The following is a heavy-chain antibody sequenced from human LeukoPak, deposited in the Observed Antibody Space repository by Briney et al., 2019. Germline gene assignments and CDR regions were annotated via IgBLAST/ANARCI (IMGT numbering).Heavy chain of an antibody. CDR2: INPNSGGT. J-gene: IGHJ4*02. Sequence: GASVKVSCKASGYTFTSYGISWVRQAPGQGLEWMGWINPNSGGTNYAQKFQGRVTMTRDTSISTAYMELSRLRSDDTAVYYCARAMGGSYDYFDYWGQGTLVTVSS. D-gene: IGHD1-26*01. V-gene: IGHV1-2*02. CDR1: GYTFTSYG. CDR3: ARAMGGSYDYFDY.